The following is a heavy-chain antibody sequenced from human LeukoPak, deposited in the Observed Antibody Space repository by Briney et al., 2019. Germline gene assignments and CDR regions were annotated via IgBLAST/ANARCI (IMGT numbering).Heavy chain of an antibody. Sequence: GASVKVSCKASGYTFTGYYMHWVRQAPGQGLEWMGWINPNSGGTNYAQKFQGRVTMTRDTSISTVYMELSRLRSDDTAVYYCARDSRSEVVVPALEEDGMDVWGQGTTVTVSS. CDR2: INPNSGGT. V-gene: IGHV1-2*02. CDR1: GYTFTGYY. CDR3: ARDSRSEVVVPALEEDGMDV. D-gene: IGHD2-2*01. J-gene: IGHJ6*02.